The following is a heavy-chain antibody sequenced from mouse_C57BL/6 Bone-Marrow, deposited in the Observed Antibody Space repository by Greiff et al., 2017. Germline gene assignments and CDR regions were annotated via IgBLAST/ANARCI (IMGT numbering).Heavy chain of an antibody. CDR2: ISDGGSYT. V-gene: IGHV5-4*03. CDR1: GFTFSSYA. J-gene: IGHJ2*01. Sequence: EVNVVESGGGLVKPGGSLKLSCAASGFTFSSYAMSWVRQTPEKRLEWVATISDGGSYTYYPDNVKGRFTISRDNAKNNLYLQMSHLKSEATAMYYCASDRRAYYSNCICFDYWGQCTTLTVSS. CDR3: ASDRRAYYSNCICFDY. D-gene: IGHD2-5*01.